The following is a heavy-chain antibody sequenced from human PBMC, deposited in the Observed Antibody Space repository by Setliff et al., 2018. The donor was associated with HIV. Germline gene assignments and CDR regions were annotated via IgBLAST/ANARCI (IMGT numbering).Heavy chain of an antibody. CDR3: TRDGGGDYGVYAPDY. Sequence: GGSLRLSCTASGFSIDDYAMNWFRQAPGRGLEWVGLVRGIAYGGTTEYAASVRGRFIISRDDSKNIAYLQMNSLKTEDTAVYFCTRDGGGDYGVYAPDYWGQGTLVTVSS. CDR1: GFSIDDYA. V-gene: IGHV3-49*03. CDR2: VRGIAYGGTT. J-gene: IGHJ4*02. D-gene: IGHD4-17*01.